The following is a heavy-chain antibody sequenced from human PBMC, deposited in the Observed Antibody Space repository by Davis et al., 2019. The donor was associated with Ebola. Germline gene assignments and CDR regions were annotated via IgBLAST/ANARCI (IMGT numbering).Heavy chain of an antibody. CDR2: IYYSGST. Sequence: SETLSLTCIVPGGSISSSSYYWAWIRQPPGKGLEWIGSIYYSGSTYYNPSLKSRVTISVDTSKNQFSLKLSSVTAAATAVYYCASPNSSGYLAFDIWGQGTMVTVSS. V-gene: IGHV4-39*01. CDR1: GGSISSSSYY. J-gene: IGHJ3*02. CDR3: ASPNSSGYLAFDI. D-gene: IGHD3-22*01.